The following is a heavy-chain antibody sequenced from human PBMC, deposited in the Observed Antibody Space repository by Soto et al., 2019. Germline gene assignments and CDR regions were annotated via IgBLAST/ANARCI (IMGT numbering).Heavy chain of an antibody. Sequence: QVQLQQWGAGLLKPSETLSLTCAVYGGSFSGYYWSWIRQPPGKGLEWIGEINHSGSTNYNPSLKSRVTIPVDAPKNQFSLKLSSVTAADTAVYYCARLYSDFWSHGGYFAYWGQGTLVTVS. D-gene: IGHD3-3*01. J-gene: IGHJ4*02. CDR1: GGSFSGYY. CDR3: ARLYSDFWSHGGYFAY. V-gene: IGHV4-34*01. CDR2: INHSGST.